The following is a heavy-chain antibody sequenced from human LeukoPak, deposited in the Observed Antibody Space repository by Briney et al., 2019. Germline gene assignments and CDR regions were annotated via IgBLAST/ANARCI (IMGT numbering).Heavy chain of an antibody. Sequence: GGSLRLSCAASGFTFSSYAMHWVRQAPGKGLEWTAVISYDGYYKYYADSMKGRFTFSRDNSKNTLYLQMNSLRAEDTAVYYCARESEGLDSWGQGTLVTVSS. CDR1: GFTFSSYA. V-gene: IGHV3-30-3*01. CDR3: ARESEGLDS. J-gene: IGHJ4*02. CDR2: ISYDGYYK.